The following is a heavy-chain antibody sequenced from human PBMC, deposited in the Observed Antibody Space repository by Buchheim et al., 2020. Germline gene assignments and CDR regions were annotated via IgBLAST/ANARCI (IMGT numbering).Heavy chain of an antibody. CDR2: IYSGGST. J-gene: IGHJ4*02. CDR1: GFTVSSNY. V-gene: IGHV3-66*01. CDR3: ARSAAFYYDFWNNAEEIDY. Sequence: EVQLVESGGGLVQPGGSLRLSCAASGFTVSSNYMSWVRQAPGKGLEWVSVIYSGGSTYYADSVKGRFTISRDNSKNTLYPQMNSLRAEDTAVYYCARSAAFYYDFWNNAEEIDYWGQGTL. D-gene: IGHD3-3*01.